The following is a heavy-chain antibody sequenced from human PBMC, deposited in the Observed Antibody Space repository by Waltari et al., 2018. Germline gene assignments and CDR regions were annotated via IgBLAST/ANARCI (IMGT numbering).Heavy chain of an antibody. Sequence: QVQLVACGGGVVTPGTSLRLACGASGFPSSSYSMHWVRQAPGKGLEWVSVFYSSGSTNYADSVKGRFTISRDNSKNTLSLQMNSLRTEDTAVYYCARENSVAGARAFDYWGQGLLVTVSS. CDR1: GFPSSSYS. CDR3: ARENSVAGARAFDY. CDR2: FYSSGST. D-gene: IGHD6-19*01. V-gene: IGHV3-NL1*01. J-gene: IGHJ4*02.